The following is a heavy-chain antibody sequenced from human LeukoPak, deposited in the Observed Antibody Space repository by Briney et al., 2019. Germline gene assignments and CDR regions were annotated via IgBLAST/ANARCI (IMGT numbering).Heavy chain of an antibody. CDR3: ATRPTVGGTTPTFDH. CDR2: ISGAGGST. Sequence: PGGSLRLSCAASGFSFGNYAMNWVRQAPGRGLEWVSAISGAGGSTYYADSVKGRFTISRDNAKNALYLQTNTLRAEDTAIYSCATRPTVGGTTPTFDHWGQGTPVTVSS. V-gene: IGHV3-23*01. D-gene: IGHD1-26*01. J-gene: IGHJ4*02. CDR1: GFSFGNYA.